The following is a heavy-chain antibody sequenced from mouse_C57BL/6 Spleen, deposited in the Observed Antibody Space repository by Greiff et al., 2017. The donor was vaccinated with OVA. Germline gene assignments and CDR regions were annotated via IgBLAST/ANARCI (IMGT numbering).Heavy chain of an antibody. Sequence: EVKLVESGPGMVKPSQSLSLTCTVTGYSITSGYDWHWIRHFPGNQLEWMGYIRYSGSTTYNPSLKTRISITHDTSKNHYFLKLSSVTTEDTATYYCARERRKEGEDYWGQGTSVTVSS. J-gene: IGHJ4*01. CDR3: ARERRKEGEDY. CDR2: IRYSGST. CDR1: GYSITSGYD. V-gene: IGHV3-1*01.